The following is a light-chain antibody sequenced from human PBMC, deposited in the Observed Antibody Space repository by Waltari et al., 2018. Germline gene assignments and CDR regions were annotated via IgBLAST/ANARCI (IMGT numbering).Light chain of an antibody. J-gene: IGKJ2*01. CDR2: GAS. Sequence: SALRQSPDTLSSTPGQTSNPSCRASQPVSRTFLVCYHLKPGQAPRLLTYGASTRATGIPDRFSGSGSGTDFTLTINRLEPEDSALYYCQEHGHPPYTFGQGTKLEIK. CDR1: QPVSRTF. V-gene: IGKV3-20*01. CDR3: QEHGHPPYT.